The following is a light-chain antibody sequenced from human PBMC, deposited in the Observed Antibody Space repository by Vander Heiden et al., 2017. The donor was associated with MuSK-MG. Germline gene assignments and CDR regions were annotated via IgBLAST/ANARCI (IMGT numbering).Light chain of an antibody. Sequence: DIVMTHAHLSLPVTPGEPASISCRSSQSLLHSNGYHYLDGYLQKQGQSPQLLIYWGYNRASGVADRLSGSGSDTDFTMKTSRVEAEDVGFYYCMQDLQTHSFGHGTKVDIK. V-gene: IGKV2-28*01. CDR1: QSLLHSNGYHY. CDR3: MQDLQTHS. CDR2: WGY. J-gene: IGKJ3*01.